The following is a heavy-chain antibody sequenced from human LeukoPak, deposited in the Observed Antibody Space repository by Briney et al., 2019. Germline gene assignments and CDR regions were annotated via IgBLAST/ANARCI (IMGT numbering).Heavy chain of an antibody. J-gene: IGHJ4*02. Sequence: PSETLSLTCTVSGGSISSYYWSWIRQPAGKGLEWIGRTYTSGSTNYNPSLKSRVTMSVDTSKNQFSLKLSSVTAADTAVYYCARDIGYYDFWSGYYDYWGQGTLVTVSS. CDR2: TYTSGST. V-gene: IGHV4-4*07. D-gene: IGHD3-3*01. CDR3: ARDIGYYDFWSGYYDY. CDR1: GGSISSYY.